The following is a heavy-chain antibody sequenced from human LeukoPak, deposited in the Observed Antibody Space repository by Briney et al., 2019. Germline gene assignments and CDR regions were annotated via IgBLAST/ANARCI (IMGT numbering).Heavy chain of an antibody. Sequence: SETLSLTCTVSGGSISSSSYYWGWIRQPPGKGLEWIGSIDYSGSTYYNPSLKSRVTISVDTSKNQFSLKLSSVTAADTAVYYCARLPVVAAIPNFDYWGQGTLVTVSS. D-gene: IGHD2-15*01. CDR1: GGSISSSSYY. V-gene: IGHV4-39*01. CDR2: IDYSGST. CDR3: ARLPVVAAIPNFDY. J-gene: IGHJ4*02.